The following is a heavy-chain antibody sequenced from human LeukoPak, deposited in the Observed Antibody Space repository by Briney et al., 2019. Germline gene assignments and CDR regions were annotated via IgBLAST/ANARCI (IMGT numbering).Heavy chain of an antibody. CDR2: IRSKANSYAT. J-gene: IGHJ4*02. CDR3: TRADGGDYVDY. CDR1: RFTFSGSA. Sequence: GGSLRLSCAASRFTFSGSAMHWVRQASGKGLEWVGRIRSKANSYATAYAASVKGRFTISRDDSKNTAYLQMNSLKTEDTAVYYCTRADGGDYVDYWGQGTLVTVSS. V-gene: IGHV3-73*01. D-gene: IGHD4-17*01.